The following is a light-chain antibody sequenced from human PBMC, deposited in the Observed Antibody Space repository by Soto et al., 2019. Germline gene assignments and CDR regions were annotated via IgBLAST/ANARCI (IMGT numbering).Light chain of an antibody. CDR1: SSDVGSYNL. CDR2: EGS. CDR3: GSYAGSRV. Sequence: QSALTQPASVSGSPGQSITISCTGTSSDVGSYNLVSWYQQHPGKAPKLMIYEGSKRPSGVSNRFSGSKSGNTASLTISGHQAEDEADYYCGSYAGSRVFGGGTKLTVL. J-gene: IGLJ3*02. V-gene: IGLV2-23*01.